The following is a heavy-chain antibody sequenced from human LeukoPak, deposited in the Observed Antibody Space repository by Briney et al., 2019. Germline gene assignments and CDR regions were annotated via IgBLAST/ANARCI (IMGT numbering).Heavy chain of an antibody. J-gene: IGHJ3*02. V-gene: IGHV3-30*02. Sequence: GGSLRLSCAASRFTFSSYGMHWVRQAPGKGLEWVAFIRYDGSNKYYADSVKGRFTISRDNSKNTLYLQMNSLRAEDTAVYYCAKDLYGGNQYDAFDIWGQGTMVTVSS. D-gene: IGHD4-23*01. CDR3: AKDLYGGNQYDAFDI. CDR1: RFTFSSYG. CDR2: IRYDGSNK.